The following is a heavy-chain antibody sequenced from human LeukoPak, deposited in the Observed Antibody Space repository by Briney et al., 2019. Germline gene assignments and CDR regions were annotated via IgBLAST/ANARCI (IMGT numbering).Heavy chain of an antibody. J-gene: IGHJ3*02. D-gene: IGHD5-18*01. CDR3: ARYSAMDPGAFDI. CDR1: GFTVSGNY. V-gene: IGHV3-53*01. Sequence: PGGSLRPSCAASGFTVSGNYISWVRQAPGKGLEWVSVIYSGGSTYYADSVKGRFTISRDNSKNTLYLQMNSLRAEDTAVYYCARYSAMDPGAFDIWGQGTMVTVSS. CDR2: IYSGGST.